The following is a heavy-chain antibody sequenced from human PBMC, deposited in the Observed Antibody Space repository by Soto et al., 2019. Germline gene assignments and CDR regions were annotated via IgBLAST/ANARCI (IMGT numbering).Heavy chain of an antibody. CDR3: TKSAQINSSGWYRD. V-gene: IGHV4-59*01. CDR2: IYYSGST. D-gene: IGHD6-19*01. J-gene: IGHJ4*02. Sequence: QVQLQESGPGLVKPSETLSLTCTVSGGSISGYYWSWIRQPPGKGLEWIGYIYYSGSTNHNPSLQSRVTISVDTSKNQFSLKLSSVTAADTAVYYCTKSAQINSSGWYRDWGQGTLVTVSS. CDR1: GGSISGYY.